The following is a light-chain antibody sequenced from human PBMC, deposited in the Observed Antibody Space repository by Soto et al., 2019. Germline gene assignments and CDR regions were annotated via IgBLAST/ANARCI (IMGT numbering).Light chain of an antibody. CDR2: DAS. J-gene: IGKJ4*01. V-gene: IGKV3-11*01. CDR3: QQRSNWPLT. CDR1: QSVSSY. Sequence: EIVLTQSPATLSLSPGERATLSCRASQSVSSYLAWHQQKPGQAHRLLIYDASNRATGLPARFSGSGSGTDVTLTISSLEPEDFAVYYCQQRSNWPLTFGGGTKVEIK.